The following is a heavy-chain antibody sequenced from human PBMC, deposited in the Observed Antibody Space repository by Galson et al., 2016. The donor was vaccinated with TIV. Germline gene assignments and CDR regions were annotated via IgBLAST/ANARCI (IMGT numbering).Heavy chain of an antibody. V-gene: IGHV4-61*01. CDR3: ARDSWGSGYNSGWEGFDL. J-gene: IGHJ3*01. CDR2: IFSSGST. Sequence: SETLSLTCAVPGASVSSGNYYWTWIRQPPGKGLECIGYIFSSGSTKYNPSLKSRVAISVDTSRNQFSLKLTSVTAADTVVYYCARDSWGSGYNSGWEGFDLWGQGTMVTVSS. CDR1: GASVSSGNYY. D-gene: IGHD6-19*01.